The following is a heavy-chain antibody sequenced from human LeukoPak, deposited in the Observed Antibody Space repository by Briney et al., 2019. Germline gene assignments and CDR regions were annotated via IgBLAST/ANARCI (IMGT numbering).Heavy chain of an antibody. D-gene: IGHD5-18*01. Sequence: SETLSLTCAVYGGSFSGYYWSWIRQPPGKGLGWIGEINHSGSTNYNPSLKSRVTISVDTSKNQFSLKLSSVTAADTAVYYCARSHRGYSYGYAFGYWGQGTLVTVSS. V-gene: IGHV4-34*01. CDR1: GGSFSGYY. J-gene: IGHJ4*02. CDR2: INHSGST. CDR3: ARSHRGYSYGYAFGY.